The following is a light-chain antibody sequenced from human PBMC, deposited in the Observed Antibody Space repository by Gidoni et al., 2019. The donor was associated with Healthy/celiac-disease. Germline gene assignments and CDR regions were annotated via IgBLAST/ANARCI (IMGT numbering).Light chain of an antibody. CDR3: CSYAGSRDVV. CDR2: EGS. CDR1: SSDVGSYNL. J-gene: IGLJ2*01. V-gene: IGLV2-23*01. Sequence: QSALTQPASVSGSPGQSITISCTGTSSDVGSYNLVSWYQQHPGKAPKLLIYEGSQRPSGVSSRFSGSKSGNTASLTISGLQAEDEADYYCCSYAGSRDVVFGGGTKLTVL.